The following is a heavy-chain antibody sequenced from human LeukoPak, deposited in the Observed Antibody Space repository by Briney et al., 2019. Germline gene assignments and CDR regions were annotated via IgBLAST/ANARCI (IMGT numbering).Heavy chain of an antibody. CDR2: ISYSGTT. J-gene: IGHJ5*02. Sequence: PSETLSLTCAVSGGSISSHLWNWIRQTPGKGLEWLGRISYSGTTIYNPSLKSRITISVDTSKDQFFLKLSSVTAAGTAVYYCARRQTEAAGYADNGNWLDPWGQGTLVTVSP. V-gene: IGHV4-59*08. CDR3: ARRQTEAAGYADNGNWLDP. D-gene: IGHD5-12*01. CDR1: GGSISSHL.